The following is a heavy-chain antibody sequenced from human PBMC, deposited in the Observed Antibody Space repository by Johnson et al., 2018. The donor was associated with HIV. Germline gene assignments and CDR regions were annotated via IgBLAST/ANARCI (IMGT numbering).Heavy chain of an antibody. CDR1: GFPFSTYS. D-gene: IGHD1-26*01. CDR2: ISHDGSKK. CDR3: AREGAWEPPLDAIDI. Sequence: QVQLVESGGGVVQPGRSLRLSCAASGFPFSTYSMHWVRQAPGKGLEWVTVISHDGSKKYYADSLKGRFPISRDNSKNTLYLQMNSLRAEDTAVYYCAREGAWEPPLDAIDIWGQGTMVTVSS. V-gene: IGHV3-30-3*01. J-gene: IGHJ3*02.